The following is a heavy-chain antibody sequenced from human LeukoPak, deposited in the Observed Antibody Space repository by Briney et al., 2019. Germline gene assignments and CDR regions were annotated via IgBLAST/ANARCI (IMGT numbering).Heavy chain of an antibody. CDR2: ITSSGTYI. D-gene: IGHD1-26*01. V-gene: IGHV3-21*01. CDR3: ARRWELLGYYYYMDV. J-gene: IGHJ6*03. Sequence: PGGSLRLSCAASGFTFTTYNMNWVRQAPGKAMEWVSSITSSGTYIFYADSVRGRFTISRDSAKNSLYLQMNSLRAEDTAVYYCARRWELLGYYYYMDVWGKGTTVTVSS. CDR1: GFTFTTYN.